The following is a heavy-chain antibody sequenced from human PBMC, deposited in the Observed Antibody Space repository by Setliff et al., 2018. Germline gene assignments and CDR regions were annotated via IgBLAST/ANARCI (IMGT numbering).Heavy chain of an antibody. CDR2: ITDSGSKI. Sequence: GESLKLSCVGSDFTFSNSAMSWVRQAPGKGLEWVSTITDSGSKILYVDSVKGRFTIPRDNSKNSLYLQMDSLRPEDTAVYYCAKDRLFPRYWGLGTLVTVSS. CDR1: DFTFSNSA. J-gene: IGHJ4*02. V-gene: IGHV3-23*01. CDR3: AKDRLFPRY. D-gene: IGHD2-21*01.